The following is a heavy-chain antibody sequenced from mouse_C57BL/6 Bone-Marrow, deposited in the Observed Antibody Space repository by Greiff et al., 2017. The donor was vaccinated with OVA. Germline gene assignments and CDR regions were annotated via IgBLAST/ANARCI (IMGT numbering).Heavy chain of an antibody. Sequence: EVKLMESEGGLVQPGSSMKLSCTASGFTFSDYYMAWVRQVPEKGLEWVANINYDGSSTYYLDSLKSRFIISRDNAKNILYLQMSSLKSEDTATYYCARAITTLYYYAMDYWGQGTSVTVSS. CDR3: ARAITTLYYYAMDY. J-gene: IGHJ4*01. V-gene: IGHV5-16*01. CDR1: GFTFSDYY. CDR2: INYDGSST. D-gene: IGHD1-1*01.